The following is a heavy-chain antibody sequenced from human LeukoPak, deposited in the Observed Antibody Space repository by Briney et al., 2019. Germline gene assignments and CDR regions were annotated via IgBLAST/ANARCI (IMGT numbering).Heavy chain of an antibody. D-gene: IGHD6-13*01. V-gene: IGHV1-18*01. CDR3: AIGGAIANDY. CDR1: GYTFTTYG. Sequence: ASVKVSCKASGYTFTTYGISWVRQAPGQGLEWMGWISAYTGNTNYTQNLQGRVTMTTDTSTSTAYMELRSLRSDDTAVYYCAIGGAIANDYRGQGTLVTVSS. CDR2: ISAYTGNT. J-gene: IGHJ4*02.